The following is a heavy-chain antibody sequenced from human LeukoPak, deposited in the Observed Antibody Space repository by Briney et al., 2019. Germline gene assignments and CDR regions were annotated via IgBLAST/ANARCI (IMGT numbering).Heavy chain of an antibody. J-gene: IGHJ4*02. V-gene: IGHV1-8*01. Sequence: ASVKVSCKASGYTFTSSDFNWVRQATGQGLEWMGWMNPNSGNTGYAQKFQGRVTVTRDTPTSTVHMELSGLRSEDTAVYYCARDQEAFDYWGQGTLVTVSS. CDR3: ARDQEAFDY. CDR1: GYTFTSSD. CDR2: MNPNSGNT.